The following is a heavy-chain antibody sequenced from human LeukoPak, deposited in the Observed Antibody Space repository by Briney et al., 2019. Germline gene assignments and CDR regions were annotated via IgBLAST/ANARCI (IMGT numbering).Heavy chain of an antibody. CDR3: ARGHSPVTTKVSYFQH. CDR2: INHSGST. V-gene: IGHV4-34*01. D-gene: IGHD4-17*01. Sequence: SETLSLTCAGYGGSFSGYYWSWIRQPPPKGLEWIGEINHSGSTNYNPSLKSRVTILVDTSKNQFSLKLSSVTAADTAVYYCARGHSPVTTKVSYFQHWGQGTLVTVSS. CDR1: GGSFSGYY. J-gene: IGHJ1*01.